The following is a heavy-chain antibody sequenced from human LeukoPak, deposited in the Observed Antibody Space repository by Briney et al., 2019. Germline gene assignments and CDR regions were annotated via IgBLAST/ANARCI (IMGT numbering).Heavy chain of an antibody. CDR1: GDTFSKYA. D-gene: IGHD2-15*01. V-gene: IGHV1-69*13. CDR2: IRPIFGTA. Sequence: SVKVSCKASGDTFSKYAFNWVRQAPGQGLEWIGGIRPIFGTANYAQKFQGRVTIIADESTSTAYMELNSLRSDDTAVYYCAVRYCSGGDCYSWFDPWGQGTLVTVSS. J-gene: IGHJ5*02. CDR3: AVRYCSGGDCYSWFDP.